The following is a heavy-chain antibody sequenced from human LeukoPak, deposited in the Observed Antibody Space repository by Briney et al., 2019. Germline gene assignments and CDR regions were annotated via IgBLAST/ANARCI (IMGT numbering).Heavy chain of an antibody. J-gene: IGHJ4*02. Sequence: SQTLSLTCTVFGGSISSGDYYWSWIRQPPGKGLEWIGYIYYSGSTYYNPSLKSRVTISVDTSKNQFSLKLSSVTAADTAVYYCARAFDLYYFDYWGQGTLVTVSS. D-gene: IGHD3-9*01. CDR2: IYYSGST. CDR3: ARAFDLYYFDY. V-gene: IGHV4-30-4*08. CDR1: GGSISSGDYY.